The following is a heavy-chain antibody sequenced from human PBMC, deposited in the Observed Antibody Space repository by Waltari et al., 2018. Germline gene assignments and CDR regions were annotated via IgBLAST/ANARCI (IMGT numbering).Heavy chain of an antibody. D-gene: IGHD6-19*01. J-gene: IGHJ6*03. CDR2: IKTDGSST. Sequence: EVQLVESGGGLVQPGGSLRLACAPSGFTFSSYWMPGVLQVQGRGLVWVSRIKTDGSSTSYADSVKGRFTISRDNAKNTLYLQMNSLRAEDTAVYYCARDMKWLDYYYYYYMDVWGKGTTVTVSS. CDR1: GFTFSSYW. CDR3: ARDMKWLDYYYYYYMDV. V-gene: IGHV3-74*01.